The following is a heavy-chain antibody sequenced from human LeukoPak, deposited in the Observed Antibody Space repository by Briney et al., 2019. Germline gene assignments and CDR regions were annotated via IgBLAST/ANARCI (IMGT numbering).Heavy chain of an antibody. Sequence: GGSLRLSCAASGFTFSSYDMTWVRQAPGKGLEWVSSIARSGGNAFYADSVKGRFTISRDNSKNTLYLQMNSLRAEDTAVYYCARVLNWNDVADAFDIWGQGTMVTVSS. V-gene: IGHV3-23*01. J-gene: IGHJ3*02. CDR1: GFTFSSYD. CDR3: ARVLNWNDVADAFDI. CDR2: IARSGGNA. D-gene: IGHD1-1*01.